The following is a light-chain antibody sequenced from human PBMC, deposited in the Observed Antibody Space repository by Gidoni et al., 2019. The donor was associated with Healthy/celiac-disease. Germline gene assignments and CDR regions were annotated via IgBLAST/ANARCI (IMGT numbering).Light chain of an antibody. CDR1: QSISSW. Sequence: DIQMTQSPSTLSASVGDRVTIPCRASQSISSWLAWYQQKPGKAPKLLIYKASSLESGVPSRFSGSGSGTEFTLTISSLQPDDFATYYCQQYNSYETFXQXTKVEIK. CDR3: QQYNSYET. V-gene: IGKV1-5*03. CDR2: KAS. J-gene: IGKJ1*01.